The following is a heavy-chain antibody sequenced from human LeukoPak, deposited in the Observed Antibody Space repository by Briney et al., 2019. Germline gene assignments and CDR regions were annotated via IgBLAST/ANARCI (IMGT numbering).Heavy chain of an antibody. J-gene: IGHJ4*02. V-gene: IGHV3-23*01. D-gene: IGHD3-22*01. CDR1: GITLSIYG. CDR3: AKRGVVIRVILVGFHKEAYYFDS. Sequence: GGSLRLSCAVSGITLSIYGMSWVRQAPGKGLEWVAGISDIGGSTNYADSVKARFTISRDNPKNTLYLQMNSLRAEDTAVYFCAKRGVVIRVILVGFHKEAYYFDSWGQGALVTVSS. CDR2: ISDIGGST.